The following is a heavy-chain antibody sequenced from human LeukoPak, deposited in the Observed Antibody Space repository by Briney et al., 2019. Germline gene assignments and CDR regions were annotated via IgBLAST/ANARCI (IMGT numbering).Heavy chain of an antibody. CDR3: ARLQLGEEFDY. CDR2: IYYSGST. CDR1: GGSISSYY. Sequence: SETLSLTCTVSGGSISSYYWSWIRQPPGKGLEWIGYIYYSGSTNYNPSLKGRVTISVDTSKNQFSLKLSSVTAADTAVYYCARLQLGEEFDYWGQGTLVTVSS. D-gene: IGHD5-18*01. V-gene: IGHV4-59*08. J-gene: IGHJ4*02.